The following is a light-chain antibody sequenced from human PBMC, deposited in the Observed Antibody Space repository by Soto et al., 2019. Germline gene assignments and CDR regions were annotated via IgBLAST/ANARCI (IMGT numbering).Light chain of an antibody. J-gene: IGLJ2*01. CDR3: AAWDDSLSGPVV. CDR2: RNN. V-gene: IGLV1-47*01. CDR1: SSNIGSNY. Sequence: QSVLTQPPSASGTPGQRVTISCSGSSSNIGSNYVYWYQQLPGTAPKLLIYRNNQRPSGVPDRFSGSKSGTSASLAISGFRSEDEADYYCAAWDDSLSGPVVFGGGTKVTVL.